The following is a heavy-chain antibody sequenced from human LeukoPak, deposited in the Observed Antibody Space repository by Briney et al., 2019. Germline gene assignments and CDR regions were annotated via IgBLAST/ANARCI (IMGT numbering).Heavy chain of an antibody. J-gene: IGHJ4*02. CDR2: INHSGST. Sequence: PSETLSLTCAVYGGSFSGYYWSRIRQPPGKGLEWIGEINHSGSTNYNPSLKSRVTISVDTSKNQFSLKLSSVTAADTAVYYCARRGMITFGGVIALDYWGQGTLVTVSS. V-gene: IGHV4-34*01. CDR3: ARRGMITFGGVIALDY. D-gene: IGHD3-16*02. CDR1: GGSFSGYY.